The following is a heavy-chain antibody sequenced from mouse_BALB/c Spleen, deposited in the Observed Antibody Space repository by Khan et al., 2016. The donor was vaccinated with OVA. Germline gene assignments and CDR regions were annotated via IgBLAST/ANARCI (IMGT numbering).Heavy chain of an antibody. J-gene: IGHJ4*01. V-gene: IGHV2-6*02. Sequence: QVQLKQSGPGLVAPSQSLSITCTVSGFSLTSYGVHWVRQPPGKGLEWLIVIWSDGASTYNSALKSRLSISKDNSKSQVFLKMNSLQTDDTVMYYCARGNFYAMDYWGQGTSVTVSS. CDR2: IWSDGAS. CDR3: ARGNFYAMDY. D-gene: IGHD2-1*01. CDR1: GFSLTSYG.